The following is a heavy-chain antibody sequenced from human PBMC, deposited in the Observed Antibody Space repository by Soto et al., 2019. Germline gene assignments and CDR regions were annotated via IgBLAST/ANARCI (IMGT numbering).Heavy chain of an antibody. CDR3: TTDSSTTVVWDYYYYYGMDV. Sequence: PGGSLRLSCAASGFTFSNAWMSWVRQAPGKGLEWVGRIKSKTDGGTTDYAAPVKGGFTISRDDSKNTLYLQMNSLKTEDTAVYYCTTDSSTTVVWDYYYYYGMDVWGQGTTVTVSS. CDR1: GFTFSNAW. V-gene: IGHV3-15*01. D-gene: IGHD4-17*01. CDR2: IKSKTDGGTT. J-gene: IGHJ6*02.